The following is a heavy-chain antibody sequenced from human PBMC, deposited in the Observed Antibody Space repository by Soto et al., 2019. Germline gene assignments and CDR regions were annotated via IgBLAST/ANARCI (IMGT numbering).Heavy chain of an antibody. Sequence: EVQLVESGGGLVQPGGSLRLSCAASGFTVSSNYMSWVRQAPGKGLEWVSVIFTGGSTYYTDSVKRRFTISRHSSKNTVYLQMNSLRAEDTAVYYCARDRYSSGWLDAFDIWGQGTMVTVSS. CDR2: IFTGGST. CDR3: ARDRYSSGWLDAFDI. J-gene: IGHJ3*02. CDR1: GFTVSSNY. D-gene: IGHD6-19*01. V-gene: IGHV3-53*04.